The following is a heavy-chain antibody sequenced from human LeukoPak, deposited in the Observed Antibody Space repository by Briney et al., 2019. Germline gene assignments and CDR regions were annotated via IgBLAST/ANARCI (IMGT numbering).Heavy chain of an antibody. D-gene: IGHD3-3*01. V-gene: IGHV4-61*08. CDR3: ARGGPGDFWSGYYYYYGMDV. CDR1: GGSISSGGYS. CDR2: IYYSGST. J-gene: IGHJ6*02. Sequence: SQTLSLTCAVSGGSISSGGYSWSWIRQPPGKGLEWIGYIYYSGSTNYNPSLKSRVTISVDTSKNQFSLKLSSVTAADTAVYYCARGGPGDFWSGYYYYYGMDVWGQGTTVTVSS.